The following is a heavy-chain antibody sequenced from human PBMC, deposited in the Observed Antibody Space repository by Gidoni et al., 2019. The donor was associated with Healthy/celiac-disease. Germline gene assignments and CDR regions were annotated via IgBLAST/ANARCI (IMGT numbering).Heavy chain of an antibody. J-gene: IGHJ4*02. D-gene: IGHD3-22*01. CDR2: ISGSGGST. V-gene: IGHV3-23*01. CDR3: AKREAYYYDSSGYEPWDY. Sequence: EVQLLESGGGLVQPGGSLRLSCAASGFTFSSYAMSWVRQAPGKGLEWFSAISGSGGSTYYADSVKGRFTISRDNSKNTLYLQMNSLRAEDTAVYYCAKREAYYYDSSGYEPWDYWGQGTLVTVSS. CDR1: GFTFSSYA.